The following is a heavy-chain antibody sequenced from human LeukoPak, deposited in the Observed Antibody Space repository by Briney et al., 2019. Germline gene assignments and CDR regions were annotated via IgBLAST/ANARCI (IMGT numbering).Heavy chain of an antibody. Sequence: SETLSLTCTVSGGSFTGPYGSWIRQTPGKGLEWIGYIYHNGDTKYYPSLKSRVTMSVDTSKNQFSLKLSSVTPADTAVYYCARDGYGPTDYWGKGSLVTVSS. J-gene: IGHJ4*02. CDR2: IYHNGDT. CDR3: ARDGYGPTDY. CDR1: GGSFTGPY. V-gene: IGHV4-59*11. D-gene: IGHD5-18*01.